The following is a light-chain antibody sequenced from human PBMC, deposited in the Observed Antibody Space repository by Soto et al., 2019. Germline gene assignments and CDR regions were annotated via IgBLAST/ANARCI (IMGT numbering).Light chain of an antibody. Sequence: QSALTQPASVSGSPGQSITISCTGTSNDVGNNDYVSWYQQYPGKAPKLMIYYVNKRPSGVSYRFSGSKSGNTASLTISGLQAEDEDDYYCSSYAGSGTLPFGTGTKLTVL. CDR1: SNDVGNNDY. J-gene: IGLJ1*01. CDR3: SSYAGSGTLP. V-gene: IGLV2-14*03. CDR2: YVN.